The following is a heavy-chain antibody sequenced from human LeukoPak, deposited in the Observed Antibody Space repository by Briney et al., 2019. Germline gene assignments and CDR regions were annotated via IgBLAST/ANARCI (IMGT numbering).Heavy chain of an antibody. Sequence: SETLSLTCAVYGGSFSGYYWSWIRQPPGKGLEWIGEINHSGSTNYNPSLKSRVTISVDTSKNQFSLKLSSVTAADTAVYYCAKTPPSPYYYDSSGYYYIKSGHWGQGTLVTVSS. D-gene: IGHD3-22*01. V-gene: IGHV4-34*01. J-gene: IGHJ4*02. CDR2: INHSGST. CDR3: AKTPPSPYYYDSSGYYYIKSGH. CDR1: GGSFSGYY.